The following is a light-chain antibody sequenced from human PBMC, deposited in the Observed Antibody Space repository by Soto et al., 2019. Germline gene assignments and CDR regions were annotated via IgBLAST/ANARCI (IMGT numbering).Light chain of an antibody. CDR1: QSVSSN. CDR2: GAS. CDR3: QHYNNRPYT. Sequence: EIVMTQSPATLSVSPGERATLSCRASQSVSSNLAWYQQKPGQAPRLLIYGASARVTGIPARFSGSGSGTEFTLTLSSLQSEDFAVYYCQHYNNRPYTFGQGTKVDTK. J-gene: IGKJ2*01. V-gene: IGKV3-15*01.